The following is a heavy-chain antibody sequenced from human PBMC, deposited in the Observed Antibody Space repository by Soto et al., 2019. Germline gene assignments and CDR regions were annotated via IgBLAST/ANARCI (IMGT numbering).Heavy chain of an antibody. CDR3: ARDPLWFGETLFDY. J-gene: IGHJ4*02. V-gene: IGHV3-7*01. Sequence: EVQLVESGGGLVQPGGSLRLSCAASGFTFSSYCMSWVRQAPGKGLEWVANIKQDGSEKYYVDSVKGRFTISRDKAKNSLYLQMNSLRAEDTAVYYCARDPLWFGETLFDYWGQGTLVTVSS. CDR2: IKQDGSEK. D-gene: IGHD3-10*01. CDR1: GFTFSSYC.